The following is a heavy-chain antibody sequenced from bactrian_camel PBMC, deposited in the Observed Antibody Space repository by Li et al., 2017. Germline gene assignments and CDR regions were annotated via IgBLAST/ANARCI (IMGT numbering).Heavy chain of an antibody. CDR2: IYNDGRST. V-gene: IGHV3-2*01. Sequence: QVQLVESGGGLVQPGGSLTISCEASGFSFSSAYMSWVRQVPGKGLEWVSSIYNDGRSTYYADSVKGRFTISRDNAKNTMYLQMRSLKPEDTGVYSCAAGWGHCDLQADFRAWGQGTQVTVS. CDR1: GFSFSSAY. CDR3: AAGWGHCDLQADFRA. D-gene: IGHD1*01. J-gene: IGHJ6*01.